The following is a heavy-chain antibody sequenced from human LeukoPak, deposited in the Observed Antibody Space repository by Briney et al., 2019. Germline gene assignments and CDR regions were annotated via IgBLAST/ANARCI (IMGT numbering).Heavy chain of an antibody. Sequence: GGSLRLSCAASGFTFSSYGMHWVRQVPGKGLEWVAVIWYDGSNKYYADSVKGRFTNSRDNSNNTLYLQMNSLRAEDTAVYYCAKFSRRSSSWYDWFDPWGQGTLVTVSS. D-gene: IGHD6-13*01. CDR2: IWYDGSNK. V-gene: IGHV3-33*06. CDR3: AKFSRRSSSWYDWFDP. CDR1: GFTFSSYG. J-gene: IGHJ5*02.